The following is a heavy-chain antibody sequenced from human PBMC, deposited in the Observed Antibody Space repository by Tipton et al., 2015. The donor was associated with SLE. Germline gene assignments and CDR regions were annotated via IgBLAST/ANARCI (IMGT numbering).Heavy chain of an antibody. D-gene: IGHD3-10*01. V-gene: IGHV3-30*04. Sequence: SLRLSCAGSGFTFSSHAMHWVRQAPGKGLEWVAVVSYDGSNKFYADSVKGRFTISRDNSKNTLYLQMNSLRAEDTAVYYCVRGRPLGSFDIWGRGTMVTVSS. CDR1: GFTFSSHA. J-gene: IGHJ3*02. CDR2: VSYDGSNK. CDR3: VRGRPLGSFDI.